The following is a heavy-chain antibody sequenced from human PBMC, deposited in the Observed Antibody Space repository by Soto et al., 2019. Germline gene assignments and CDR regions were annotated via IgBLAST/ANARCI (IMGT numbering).Heavy chain of an antibody. Sequence: PGGSLRLSCAASGFTFSSYSMNWVRQAPGKGLEWVSYISSSSSTIYYADSVKGRFTISRDNAKNSLYLQMNSLRAEDTAVYYCARVFLENIVLVPAALRPLWGQGTLVTVSS. V-gene: IGHV3-48*04. J-gene: IGHJ4*02. CDR3: ARVFLENIVLVPAALRPL. D-gene: IGHD2-2*01. CDR1: GFTFSSYS. CDR2: ISSSSSTI.